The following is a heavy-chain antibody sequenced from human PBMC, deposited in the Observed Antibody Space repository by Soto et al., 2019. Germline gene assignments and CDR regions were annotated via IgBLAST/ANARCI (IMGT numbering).Heavy chain of an antibody. CDR3: ATRVSGSFYGMDV. CDR1: VGSISTYY. Sequence: PSETLSLTCTVSVGSISTYYWSWIRQPPGKGLEWIGYIYYSGSTNYNPSLKSRVTMSVDTSKNQFSLKLSSVTAADTAVYYCATRVSGSFYGMDVWGQGTTVTVSS. D-gene: IGHD1-26*01. J-gene: IGHJ6*02. V-gene: IGHV4-59*01. CDR2: IYYSGST.